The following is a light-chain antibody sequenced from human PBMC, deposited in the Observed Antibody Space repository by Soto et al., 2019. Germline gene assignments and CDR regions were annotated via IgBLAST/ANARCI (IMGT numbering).Light chain of an antibody. Sequence: DIQMTQSPSTLSASVGDRVTITCRASQSIGDSLAWYQQKPGKAPYLLISDVSSLERGVPSRFSGSGSGTEFTLTVSSLQPEDFATYYCLQDHDDSWTFGQGTKVDIK. CDR3: LQDHDDSWT. J-gene: IGKJ1*01. V-gene: IGKV1-5*01. CDR1: QSIGDS. CDR2: DVS.